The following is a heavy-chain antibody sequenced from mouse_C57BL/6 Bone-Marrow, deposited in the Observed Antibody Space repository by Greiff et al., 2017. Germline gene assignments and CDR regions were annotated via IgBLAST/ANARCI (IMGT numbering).Heavy chain of an antibody. Sequence: DVKLQESGGGLVQPGESLKLSCESNEYEFPSHDMSWVRKTPEKRLELVAAINSDGGSTYYPDTMERRFIISRDNTKKTLYLQMSSLRSEDTALYYCARHSYYGSSLDYAMDYWGQGTSVTVSS. CDR2: INSDGGST. CDR1: EYEFPSHD. J-gene: IGHJ4*01. V-gene: IGHV5-2*01. CDR3: ARHSYYGSSLDYAMDY. D-gene: IGHD1-1*01.